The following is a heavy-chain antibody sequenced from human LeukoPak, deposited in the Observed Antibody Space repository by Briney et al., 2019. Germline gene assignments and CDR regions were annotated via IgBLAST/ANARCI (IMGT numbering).Heavy chain of an antibody. V-gene: IGHV4-39*01. D-gene: IGHD3-22*01. J-gene: IGHJ4*02. CDR3: ARGSSGYYTFDY. CDR1: GGSIRSSYYY. Sequence: PSETLSLTCTVSGGSIRSSYYYWGWIRQPPGKGLEWIGSIYDSGSTYYNPSLKSRVTISVDTSKNQFSLKLNSVTAADTAVYYCARGSSGYYTFDYWGQGTLVTVSS. CDR2: IYDSGST.